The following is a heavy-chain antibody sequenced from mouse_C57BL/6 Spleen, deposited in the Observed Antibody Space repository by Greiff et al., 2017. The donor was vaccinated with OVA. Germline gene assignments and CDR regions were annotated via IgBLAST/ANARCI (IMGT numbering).Heavy chain of an antibody. CDR3: ARPYYCGSSPPWYFDV. Sequence: EVQLQQSGPELVKPGASVKMSCKASGYTFTDYNMHWVKQSHGKSLEWIGYINPNNGGTSYNQKFKGKATLTVNKSSSTAYMEIRSLTSKDSAVYYCARPYYCGSSPPWYFDVWGTGTTVTVSS. J-gene: IGHJ1*03. CDR2: INPNNGGT. CDR1: GYTFTDYN. V-gene: IGHV1-22*01. D-gene: IGHD1-1*01.